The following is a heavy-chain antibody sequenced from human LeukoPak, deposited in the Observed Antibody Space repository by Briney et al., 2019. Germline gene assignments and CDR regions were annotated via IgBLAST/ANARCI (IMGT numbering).Heavy chain of an antibody. CDR2: IRSSTSYI. D-gene: IGHD3-22*01. CDR3: ARDSLTMIVGRQKRGLDY. V-gene: IGHV3-21*01. J-gene: IGHJ4*02. CDR1: GFTFSSYS. Sequence: GGSLRLSCAASGFTFSSYSMNWVRQAPGKGLEWVSSIRSSTSYIYYADSVKGRFTMSRDNAKNSLYLQMNSLRAEDTAVYYCARDSLTMIVGRQKRGLDYWGQGTLVTVSS.